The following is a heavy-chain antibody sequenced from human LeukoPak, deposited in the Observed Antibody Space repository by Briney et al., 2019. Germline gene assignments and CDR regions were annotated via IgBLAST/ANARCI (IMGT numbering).Heavy chain of an antibody. J-gene: IGHJ4*02. D-gene: IGHD3-22*01. CDR1: GFTFSSYG. Sequence: HPGGSLRLSCAASGFTFSSYGMHWVRQAPGKGLEWVAVIWYDGSNKYYADSVKGRFTISRDNSKNTLYLQMNSLRAEDTAVYYCARDTGSNYYDSSGLFDYWGQGTLVTVSS. CDR3: ARDTGSNYYDSSGLFDY. CDR2: IWYDGSNK. V-gene: IGHV3-33*01.